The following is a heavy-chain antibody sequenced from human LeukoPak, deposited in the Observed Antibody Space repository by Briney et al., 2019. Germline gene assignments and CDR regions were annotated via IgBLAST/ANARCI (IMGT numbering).Heavy chain of an antibody. V-gene: IGHV3-30*02. D-gene: IGHD2-15*01. J-gene: IGHJ3*02. CDR3: AKDKGVVAFDI. CDR1: GLTFSNHG. Sequence: GGSLGLSCATAGLTFSNHGMHWVLQAPGKGLEWVTFIRNDGSDKYYADSVKGRFTISRDNSKNTLYLQMNTLRAEDTAVYYCAKDKGVVAFDIWGQGTMVTVSS. CDR2: IRNDGSDK.